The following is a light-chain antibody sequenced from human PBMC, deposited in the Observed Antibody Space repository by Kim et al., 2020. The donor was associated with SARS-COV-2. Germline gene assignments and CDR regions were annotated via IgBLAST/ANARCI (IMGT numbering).Light chain of an antibody. V-gene: IGLV3-21*04. CDR3: QVWDNTRDHPV. CDR2: YDT. Sequence: APGQTAGITCGGNNIGSKTVHWYQQKPGQAPVMVIFYDTDRPSGIPERFSGSNSGNTATLTISRVEAGDEADYYCQVWDNTRDHPVFGGGTKLTVL. J-gene: IGLJ3*02. CDR1: NIGSKT.